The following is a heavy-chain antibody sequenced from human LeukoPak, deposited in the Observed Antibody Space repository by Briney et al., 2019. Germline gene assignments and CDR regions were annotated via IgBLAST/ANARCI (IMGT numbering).Heavy chain of an antibody. CDR3: ARAYGDYDYYFDY. Sequence: GGSLRLSCAASGFTFSSYAMHWVRQAPGKGLEYVSAISSNGGSTYYANSVKGRFTISRDNSKNTLYLQMGSLRAEDMAVYYCARAYGDYDYYFDYWGQGTLVTVSS. CDR1: GFTFSSYA. D-gene: IGHD4-17*01. CDR2: ISSNGGST. V-gene: IGHV3-64*01. J-gene: IGHJ4*02.